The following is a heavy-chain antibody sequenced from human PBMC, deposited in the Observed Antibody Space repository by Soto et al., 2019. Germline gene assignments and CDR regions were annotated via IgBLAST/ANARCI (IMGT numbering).Heavy chain of an antibody. CDR3: ARGRLGAEYRDV. CDR2: IWYDGSKK. Sequence: QVPLVESGGGVVQPGRSLRLSCAASGFTFSSYGMHWVRQAPGKGLGWVAVIWYDGSKKYYADSVKGRFTISRDNSKNTLYLQMNSRRAEDTAVYYRARGRLGAEYRDVWGKGTTVAVSS. V-gene: IGHV3-33*01. CDR1: GFTFSSYG. J-gene: IGHJ6*03. D-gene: IGHD2-15*01.